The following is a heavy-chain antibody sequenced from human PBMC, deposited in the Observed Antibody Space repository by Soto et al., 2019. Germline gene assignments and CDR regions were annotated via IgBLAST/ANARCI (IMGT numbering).Heavy chain of an antibody. CDR1: GGSFSGYY. Sequence: PSETLSLTCAVYGGSFSGYYWSWIRQPPGKGLEWIGEINHSGSTNYNPSLKSRVTISVDTSKNQFSLKLSSVTAADTAVYYCARVVPVGVAGDYYYYGMDVWGQGTTVTVSS. CDR3: ARVVPVGVAGDYYYYGMDV. CDR2: INHSGST. D-gene: IGHD6-19*01. V-gene: IGHV4-34*01. J-gene: IGHJ6*02.